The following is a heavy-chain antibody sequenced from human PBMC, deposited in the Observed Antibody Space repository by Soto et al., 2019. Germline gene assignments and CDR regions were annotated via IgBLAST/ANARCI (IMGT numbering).Heavy chain of an antibody. CDR2: INPNSGGT. CDR3: AREGAGQLPYYYYGMDV. V-gene: IGHV1-2*02. J-gene: IGHJ6*02. CDR1: GYTFTGYY. D-gene: IGHD2-2*01. Sequence: ASVKVSCKASGYTFTGYYMHWVRQAPGQGLEWMGCINPNSGGTNYAQKFQGRVTMTRDTSISTAYMELSRLRSDDTAVYYCAREGAGQLPYYYYGMDVWGQGTKVTVSS.